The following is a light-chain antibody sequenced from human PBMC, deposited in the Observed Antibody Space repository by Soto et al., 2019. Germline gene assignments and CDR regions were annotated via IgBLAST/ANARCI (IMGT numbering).Light chain of an antibody. Sequence: EIVLTQSPGTLSLSPGERATLSCRASQSVTSSYLAWNQQKPGQAPRLLIYGASSRATGIPDRFSGSGSGTDVTLTISRLEPQDFAMYYCHQYGSSPLTFGGGTKVEIK. CDR1: QSVTSSY. CDR2: GAS. V-gene: IGKV3-20*01. J-gene: IGKJ4*01. CDR3: HQYGSSPLT.